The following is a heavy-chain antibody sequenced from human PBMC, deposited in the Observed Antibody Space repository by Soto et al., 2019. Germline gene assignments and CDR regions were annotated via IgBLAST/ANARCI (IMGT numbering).Heavy chain of an antibody. V-gene: IGHV4-34*01. D-gene: IGHD5-18*01. CDR3: ACIFSGGYGYGFYYYGMDV. J-gene: IGHJ6*02. CDR2: INHSGST. CDR1: GGSFSGYY. Sequence: ASETLSLTCAVFGGSFSGYYWSWIRQPPGKGLEWIGEINHSGSTNYNPSLKSRVTISVDTSKNQFSLKLSSVTAADTAVYYCACIFSGGYGYGFYYYGMDVWGQGTTVTVSS.